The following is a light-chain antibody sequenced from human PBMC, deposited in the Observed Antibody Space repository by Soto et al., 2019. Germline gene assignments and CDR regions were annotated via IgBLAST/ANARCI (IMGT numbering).Light chain of an antibody. J-gene: IGKJ2*01. CDR1: QILTTT. V-gene: IGKV3-11*01. Sequence: EIVLTQSPATLLFPPGERPTVSSRAIQILTTTLAWYHHKPGQPPSLLIYDPSNRATGIPPRFRGSGYGTDFTLTISSLDPEDFAVYYCQQRGFWPRTFGQGTRLEIK. CDR3: QQRGFWPRT. CDR2: DPS.